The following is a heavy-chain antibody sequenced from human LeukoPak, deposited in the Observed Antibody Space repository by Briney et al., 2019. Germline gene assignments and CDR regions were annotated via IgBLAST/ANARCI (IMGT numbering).Heavy chain of an antibody. CDR3: ARGLKGYCSSTSCYRWFDP. J-gene: IGHJ5*02. CDR1: GYTFTSYD. V-gene: IGHV1-8*01. CDR2: MNPNSGNT. D-gene: IGHD2-2*01. Sequence: ASVKASCKASGYTFTSYDINWVRQATGQGLEWMGWMNPNSGNTGYAQKFQGRVTMTRNTSISTAYMELSSLRSEDTAVYYCARGLKGYCSSTSCYRWFDPWGQGTLVTVSS.